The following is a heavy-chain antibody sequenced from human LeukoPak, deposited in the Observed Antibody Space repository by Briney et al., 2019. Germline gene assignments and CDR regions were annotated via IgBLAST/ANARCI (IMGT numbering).Heavy chain of an antibody. D-gene: IGHD6-13*01. J-gene: IGHJ3*02. V-gene: IGHV4-34*01. CDR3: ARGPGYSSSDGAFDI. CDR1: GGSFSGYY. Sequence: SETLSLTCAVYGGSFSGYYWSWIRQPPGKGLEWIAEINHSGSTNYNPSLKSRVTISVDTSKNQFSLKLSSVTAADTAVYYCARGPGYSSSDGAFDIWGQGTMATVSS. CDR2: INHSGST.